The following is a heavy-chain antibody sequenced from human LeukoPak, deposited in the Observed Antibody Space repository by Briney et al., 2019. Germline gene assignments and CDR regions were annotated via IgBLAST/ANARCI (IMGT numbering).Heavy chain of an antibody. V-gene: IGHV3-23*01. CDR1: GFTFSSYA. J-gene: IGHJ4*02. D-gene: IGHD2-2*01. Sequence: GGSLRLSCAASGFTFSSYAMSWVRQALGKGLEWVSAISGSGGSTYYADSVKGRSTISRDNSKNTLYLQMNSLRAEDTAVYYCAKDSSIVVVPAATSYDYWGQGALVTVSS. CDR2: ISGSGGST. CDR3: AKDSSIVVVPAATSYDY.